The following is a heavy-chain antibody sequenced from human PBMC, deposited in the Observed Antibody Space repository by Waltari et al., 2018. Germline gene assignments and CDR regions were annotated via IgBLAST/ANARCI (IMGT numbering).Heavy chain of an antibody. D-gene: IGHD2-15*01. CDR3: ARDRGRGLYLDS. CDR1: ADPMTTTDC. Sequence: QLQLQESGPGLVKPSGTLSLTCAVSADPMTTTDCWSWVRLPPGKGLEWIGHVRGDGNTNYNPSVASRVTISLDTSTGQFSLRVTSATAADTAIYFCARDRGRGLYLDSWGQGMLVTVSS. J-gene: IGHJ4*02. CDR2: VRGDGNT. V-gene: IGHV4-4*02.